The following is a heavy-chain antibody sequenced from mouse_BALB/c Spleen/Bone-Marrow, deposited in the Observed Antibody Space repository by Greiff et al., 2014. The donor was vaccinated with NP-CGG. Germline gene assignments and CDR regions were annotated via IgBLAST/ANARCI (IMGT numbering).Heavy chain of an antibody. CDR2: IDPANGNT. V-gene: IGHV14-3*02. D-gene: IGHD2-4*01. Sequence: EVQLQQSGAELVKPGASVKLSCTASGFNIKDTYMHWVKQRPEQGLEWIGRIDPANGNTKYDPKFQGKATITADTSSNTAYLQLSSLPSEDTAVYYCAGYDYYQAWFAYWGQGTLVTVSA. CDR3: AGYDYYQAWFAY. J-gene: IGHJ3*01. CDR1: GFNIKDTY.